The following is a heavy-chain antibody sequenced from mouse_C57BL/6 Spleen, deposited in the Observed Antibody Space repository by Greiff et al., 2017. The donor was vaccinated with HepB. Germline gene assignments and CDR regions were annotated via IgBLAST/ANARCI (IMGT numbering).Heavy chain of an antibody. D-gene: IGHD1-1*01. CDR3: ARDDYYGSRIYYAMDY. V-gene: IGHV1-55*01. J-gene: IGHJ4*01. CDR2: IYPGSGSN. CDR1: GYTFTSYW. Sequence: QVQLQQPGAELVKPGASVKMSCKASGYTFTSYWITWVKQRPGQGLEWIGDIYPGSGSNNYNEKFKSKATLTVDTSSSTAYMQLSSLTSEDSAVYYCARDDYYGSRIYYAMDYWGQGTSVTVSS.